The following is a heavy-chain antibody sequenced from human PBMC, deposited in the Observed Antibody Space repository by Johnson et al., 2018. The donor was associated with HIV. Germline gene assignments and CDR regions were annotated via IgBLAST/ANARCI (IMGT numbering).Heavy chain of an antibody. CDR2: IYSGGST. V-gene: IGHV3-53*01. Sequence: VQLVESGGGVVQPGRSLRLSCAASGLTVSSNYMSWVRQAPGKGLEWVSVIYSGGSTYYADSVKGRFTISRDNSKNTLYLQMNSLRAEDTAVYYCARGWQQRAFDIWGQGTMVTVSS. D-gene: IGHD6-13*01. J-gene: IGHJ3*02. CDR3: ARGWQQRAFDI. CDR1: GLTVSSNY.